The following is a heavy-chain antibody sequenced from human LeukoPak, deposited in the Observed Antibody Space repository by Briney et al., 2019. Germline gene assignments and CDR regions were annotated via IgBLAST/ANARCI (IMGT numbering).Heavy chain of an antibody. J-gene: IGHJ6*03. Sequence: NPSGTLSLTCAVYGGSFSGYYWSWIRQPPGKGLEWIGEINHSGSTNYNPSLKSRVTISVDTSKNQFSLKLSSVTAADTAVYYCARVKVPAAMGYYYYYMDVWGKGTTVTVSS. D-gene: IGHD2-2*01. CDR2: INHSGST. V-gene: IGHV4-34*01. CDR3: ARVKVPAAMGYYYYYMDV. CDR1: GGSFSGYY.